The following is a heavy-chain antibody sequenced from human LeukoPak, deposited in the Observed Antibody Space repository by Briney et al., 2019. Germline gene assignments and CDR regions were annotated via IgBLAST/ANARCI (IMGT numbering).Heavy chain of an antibody. CDR1: GGSVSSGSYY. J-gene: IGHJ4*02. CDR3: ACLGGAYYSDY. CDR2: IYYSGST. Sequence: SETLSLTCTVSGGSVSSGSYYWSWIRQPPGKGLEWIGYIYYSGSTNYNPSLKSRVTISVDTSKNQFSLKLSSVTAADTAVYYCACLGGAYYSDYWGQGTLVTVSS. V-gene: IGHV4-61*01. D-gene: IGHD3-16*01.